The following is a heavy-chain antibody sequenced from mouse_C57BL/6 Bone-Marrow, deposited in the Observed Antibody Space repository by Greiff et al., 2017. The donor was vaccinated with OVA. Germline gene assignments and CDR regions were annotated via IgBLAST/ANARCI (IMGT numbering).Heavy chain of an antibody. J-gene: IGHJ2*01. V-gene: IGHV1-66*01. D-gene: IGHD2-5*01. CDR2: IYPGSGNT. CDR3: ARVSNYGY. Sequence: VKLMESGPELVKPGASVKISCKASGYSFTSYYIHWVKQRPGQGLEWIGWIYPGSGNTKYNEKFKGKATLTADTSSSTAYMQLSSLTSEDSAVYYCARVSNYGYWGQGTTLTVSS. CDR1: GYSFTSYY.